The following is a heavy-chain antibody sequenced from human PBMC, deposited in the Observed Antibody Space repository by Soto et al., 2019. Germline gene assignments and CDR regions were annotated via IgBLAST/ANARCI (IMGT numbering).Heavy chain of an antibody. CDR1: GFTFSSYG. CDR3: ARGPQSIAALFYYYGMDV. V-gene: IGHV3-33*01. Sequence: GGSLRLSCAASGFTFSSYGMHWVRQAPGKRLEWVAVIWYDGSNKYYADSVKGRFTISRDNSKNTLYLQMNSLRAEDTAVYYCARGPQSIAALFYYYGMDVWGQGTTVTVSS. CDR2: IWYDGSNK. J-gene: IGHJ6*02. D-gene: IGHD6-6*01.